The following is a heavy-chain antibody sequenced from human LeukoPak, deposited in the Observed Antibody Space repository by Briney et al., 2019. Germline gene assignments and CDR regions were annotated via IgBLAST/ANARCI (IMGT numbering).Heavy chain of an antibody. CDR3: ARDSTIFGVVIIGDDAFDI. V-gene: IGHV3-30*02. CDR1: GFTLSSYG. D-gene: IGHD3-3*01. J-gene: IGHJ3*02. CDR2: IRIDGSNT. Sequence: GGSLRLSCAASGFTLSSYGMHWVRQAPGKGLEWVAFIRIDGSNTYYADPVKGRFTIPRDNSKNTLYLQMNSLRAEDTAVYYCARDSTIFGVVIIGDDAFDIWGQGTMVTVSS.